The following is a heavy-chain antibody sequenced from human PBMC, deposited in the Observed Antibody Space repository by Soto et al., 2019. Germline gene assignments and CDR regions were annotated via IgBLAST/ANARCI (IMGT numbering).Heavy chain of an antibody. V-gene: IGHV4-31*03. CDR2: IYYSGST. CDR3: ARYYYGSGSYYRLNWFDP. D-gene: IGHD3-10*01. CDR1: VGSISSGGYY. J-gene: IGHJ5*02. Sequence: PAETLSLTCTVSVGSISSGGYYWSWIRQHPGKGLEWIGYIYYSGSTYYNPSLKSRVTISVDTSKNQFSLKLSSVTAADTAVYYCARYYYGSGSYYRLNWFDPWGQGTLVTVSS.